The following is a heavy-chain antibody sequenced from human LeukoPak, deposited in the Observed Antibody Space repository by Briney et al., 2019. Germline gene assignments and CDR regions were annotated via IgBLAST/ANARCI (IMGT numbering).Heavy chain of an antibody. CDR1: GASISSYY. Sequence: SETLSLTCTVSGASISSYYYNWIRQTAGRGLEWIGRLYISGSTDYNPSLKSRVTISVDTSNNQFSLNLNSVAAADTAVYFCARDLSGSLYFDYWGQGVLVTVSS. CDR3: ARDLSGSLYFDY. V-gene: IGHV4-4*07. J-gene: IGHJ4*02. CDR2: LYISGST. D-gene: IGHD3-10*01.